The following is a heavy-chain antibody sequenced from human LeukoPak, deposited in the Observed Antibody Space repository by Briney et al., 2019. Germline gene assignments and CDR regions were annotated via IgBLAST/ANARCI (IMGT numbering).Heavy chain of an antibody. CDR1: GYTFTSYG. CDR3: ARIHCSGGSCYPDFDY. D-gene: IGHD2-15*01. CDR2: ISAYNGNT. J-gene: IGHJ4*02. Sequence: ASVKVSCKASGYTFTSYGISWVRQAPGQGLEWMGWISAYNGNTNYAQKLQGRVTMTTDTSTSTAYMELRSLRSDDTAVYYCARIHCSGGSCYPDFDYWGQGTLVTVSS. V-gene: IGHV1-18*01.